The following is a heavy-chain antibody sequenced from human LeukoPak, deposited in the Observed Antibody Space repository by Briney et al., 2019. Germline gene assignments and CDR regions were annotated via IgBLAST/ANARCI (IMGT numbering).Heavy chain of an antibody. CDR1: GFTFSSYA. V-gene: IGHV3-64*01. D-gene: IGHD3-10*01. J-gene: IGHJ3*02. Sequence: GGSLRLSCAASGFTFSSYAMHWVRQAPGKGLEYVSAISSNGGSTYYANSVKGRFTISRDNSKNTLYLQMGSLGAEDMAVYYCARDSGDDAFDIWGQGTMVTVSS. CDR2: ISSNGGST. CDR3: ARDSGDDAFDI.